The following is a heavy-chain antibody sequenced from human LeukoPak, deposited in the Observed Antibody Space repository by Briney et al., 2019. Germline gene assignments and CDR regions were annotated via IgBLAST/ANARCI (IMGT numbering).Heavy chain of an antibody. CDR3: ARAGYSGYDEL. J-gene: IGHJ4*02. V-gene: IGHV3-30*02. CDR1: GFTFSIYG. CDR2: IRNDGKNK. D-gene: IGHD5-12*01. Sequence: PGGSLRLSCAAPGFTFSIYGMHWVRQAPGKGLEWVAFIRNDGKNKYYGDSVKGRITISRDNSQNTLYLQVNSLRAEDTAVYYCARAGYSGYDELWGQGTLVTVSS.